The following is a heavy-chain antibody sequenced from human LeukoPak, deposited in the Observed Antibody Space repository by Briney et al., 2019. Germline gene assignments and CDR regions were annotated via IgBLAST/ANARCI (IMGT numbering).Heavy chain of an antibody. CDR2: IYSSGNT. J-gene: IGHJ3*02. CDR1: GDSISIYY. Sequence: SETLSLTCTVSGDSISIYYWSWIRQPAGRGLEWIGRIYSSGNTNYNPSLKSRVTMSVDTSRNQFSLNLRSVTTADAAVYYCARSSDTNAFDIWGQGTMVTVSS. CDR3: ARSSDTNAFDI. V-gene: IGHV4-4*07.